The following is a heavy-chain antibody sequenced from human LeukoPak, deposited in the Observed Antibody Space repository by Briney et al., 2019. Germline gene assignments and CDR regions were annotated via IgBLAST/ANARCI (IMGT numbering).Heavy chain of an antibody. CDR1: GYSFTSYW. D-gene: IGHD6-6*01. J-gene: IGHJ4*02. CDR2: IYPGDSDT. Sequence: GESLKISCKGSGYSFTSYWIGWVRQMPGKGLEWMGIIYPGDSDTRYSPSFQGQVTISADKSISTAYLQWSSLKASDTAMYYCARAADPDIGARGFDFWGQGTLVTVSS. CDR3: ARAADPDIGARGFDF. V-gene: IGHV5-51*01.